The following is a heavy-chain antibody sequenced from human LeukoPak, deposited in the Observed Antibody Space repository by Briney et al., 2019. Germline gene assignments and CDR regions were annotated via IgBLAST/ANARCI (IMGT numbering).Heavy chain of an antibody. CDR3: ARDTAMDSDY. CDR2: IIPILGIA. D-gene: IGHD5-18*01. CDR1: GGTFSSYA. Sequence: SVKVSCKASGGTFSSYAISWVRQAPGQGLEWMGRIIPILGIANYAQKFQGRVTITADKSTSTAHMELSSLRSEDTAVYYRARDTAMDSDYWGQGTLVTVSS. V-gene: IGHV1-69*04. J-gene: IGHJ4*02.